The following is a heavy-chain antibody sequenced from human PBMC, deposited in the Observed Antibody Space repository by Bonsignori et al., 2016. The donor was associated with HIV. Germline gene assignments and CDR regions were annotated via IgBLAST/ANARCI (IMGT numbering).Heavy chain of an antibody. V-gene: IGHV4-39*07. D-gene: IGHD3-22*01. CDR3: ARGPITMIAFDP. Sequence: WIRQPPGKGLEWIGSIYYSGSTYYNPSLKSRVTISLDTSKNDFSLKLSSVTAADTAVYYCARGPITMIAFDPWGQGTLVTVSS. J-gene: IGHJ5*02. CDR2: IYYSGST.